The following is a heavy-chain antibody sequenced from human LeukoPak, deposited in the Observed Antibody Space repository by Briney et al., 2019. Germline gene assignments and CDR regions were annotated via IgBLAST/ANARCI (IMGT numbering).Heavy chain of an antibody. V-gene: IGHV4-34*01. D-gene: IGHD3-10*01. J-gene: IGHJ3*02. CDR2: INHRGST. CDR1: GGSFSGYY. CDR3: AKSNGYGLVDI. Sequence: SETLSLTCAVYGGSFSGYYWSWIRQPPGKGLEWIGEINHRGSTNYNPSLKSRVTISVDTSKNQFSLKLNSVTAADTAVYYCAKSNGYGLVDIWGQGTMVTVSS.